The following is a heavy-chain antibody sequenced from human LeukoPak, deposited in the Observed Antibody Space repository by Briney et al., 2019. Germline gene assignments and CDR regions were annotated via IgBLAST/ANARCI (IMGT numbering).Heavy chain of an antibody. CDR1: GITFCSYW. V-gene: IGHV3-7*01. Sequence: GGALGPSCAIPGITFCSYWKNLGRQAPGKGLEWVANIKQDGSEKNYVDSVKGRFTISRDNAKSSLFLQMNDLRAEDTAVYYCAKGGRGNGEVYWGQGTLVTVSS. D-gene: IGHD2-8*01. CDR2: IKQDGSEK. CDR3: AKGGRGNGEVY. J-gene: IGHJ4*02.